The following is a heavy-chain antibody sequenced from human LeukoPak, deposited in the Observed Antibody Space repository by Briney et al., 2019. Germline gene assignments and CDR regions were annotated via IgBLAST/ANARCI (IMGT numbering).Heavy chain of an antibody. D-gene: IGHD2-15*01. Sequence: GRSLRLSCAASGFTFSSYGMHWVRQAPGKGLEWVAVIWYDGSNKYYADSVKGRFTISRDNSKNTLYLQMNSLRAEDTAVYYCARGGASVFCGGGSCSYYFDFWGQGTLVTVSS. J-gene: IGHJ4*02. V-gene: IGHV3-33*01. CDR3: ARGGASVFCGGGSCSYYFDF. CDR1: GFTFSSYG. CDR2: IWYDGSNK.